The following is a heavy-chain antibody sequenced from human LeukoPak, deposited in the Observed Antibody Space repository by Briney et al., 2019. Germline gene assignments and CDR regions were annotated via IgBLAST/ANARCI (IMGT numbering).Heavy chain of an antibody. CDR2: ISYDGSNK. J-gene: IGHJ4*02. Sequence: GGSLRLSCAASGFTFSSNGIHWVRQAPGKGLEWVAVISYDGSNKYYADSVKGRFTISRDNSKNTLYLQMNSLRAEDTAVYYCARDGYNSFDYWGQGTLVTVSS. CDR1: GFTFSSNG. CDR3: ARDGYNSFDY. D-gene: IGHD5-24*01. V-gene: IGHV3-30*03.